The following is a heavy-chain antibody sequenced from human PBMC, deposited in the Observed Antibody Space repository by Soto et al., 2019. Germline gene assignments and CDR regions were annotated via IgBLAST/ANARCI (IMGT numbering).Heavy chain of an antibody. CDR1: GGTFNTYT. CDR3: SIGSWSAETFDI. J-gene: IGHJ3*02. V-gene: IGHV1-69*02. D-gene: IGHD2-2*01. Sequence: QVHLVQSGAEVKTPGSSVKVSCKAAGGTFNTYTLSWVRQAPGHGLEWMGRIIPMLTVTNSAQKFQGRVTLTADKSTGTAFMELTSLRSDDTAIYYCSIGSWSAETFDIWGQGTMVTVSS. CDR2: IIPMLTVT.